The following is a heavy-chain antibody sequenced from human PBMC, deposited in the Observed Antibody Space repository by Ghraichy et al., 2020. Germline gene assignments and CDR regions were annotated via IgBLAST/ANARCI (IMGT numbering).Heavy chain of an antibody. D-gene: IGHD2-2*02. V-gene: IGHV3-21*06. CDR2: IGVSSTHI. CDR3: ARGGSDIDVVPAAIISMDV. CDR1: GFTFSTYS. Sequence: GGLRLSCAVSGFTFSTYSMNWVRQTPGKGLEWVSSIGVSSTHIYYADSVKGRFIISRDNAKNSLYLQMDSLRAEDTAVYYCARGGSDIDVVPAAIISMDVWGQGPTVTVSS. J-gene: IGHJ6*02.